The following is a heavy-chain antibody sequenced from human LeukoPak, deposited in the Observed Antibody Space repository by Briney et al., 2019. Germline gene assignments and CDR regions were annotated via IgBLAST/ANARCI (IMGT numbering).Heavy chain of an antibody. D-gene: IGHD3-22*01. V-gene: IGHV4-34*01. Sequence: KPSETLSLTCAVYGGSFSSYYWSWIRQPPGKGLEWIGEINHTGSTKYNPSLKSRVSISVDTSKNQFSLKLSSVTAADTAVYYCARAQWGRITMIGRTRRAGAFDIWGQGTMVTVSS. CDR2: INHTGST. CDR3: ARAQWGRITMIGRTRRAGAFDI. J-gene: IGHJ3*02. CDR1: GGSFSSYY.